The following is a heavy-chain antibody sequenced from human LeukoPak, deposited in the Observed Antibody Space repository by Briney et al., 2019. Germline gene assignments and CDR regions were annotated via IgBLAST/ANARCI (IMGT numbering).Heavy chain of an antibody. Sequence: GRSLRLSCAASRFTFSSYGMHWVRQAPGKGLEWVAVISYDGNNRYYADSVKGRFTISRYNSKNTLYLQMNSLRAEDTAVYYCAKVRGEVIGAFDIWGQGTMVTVSS. CDR3: AKVRGEVIGAFDI. CDR1: RFTFSSYG. J-gene: IGHJ3*02. D-gene: IGHD3-16*01. CDR2: ISYDGNNR. V-gene: IGHV3-30*18.